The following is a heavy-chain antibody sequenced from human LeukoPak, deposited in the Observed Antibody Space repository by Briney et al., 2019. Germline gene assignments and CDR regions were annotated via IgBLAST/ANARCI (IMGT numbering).Heavy chain of an antibody. CDR3: ARGLRWLLRGFDY. D-gene: IGHD2-21*01. CDR2: IYYSGST. CDR1: GASMSSYY. Sequence: SETLSLTCSVSGASMSSYYWSWIRQPPGKGLEWIGYIYYSGSTNYNPSLKSRVTISVDTSKNQFSLKLSSVTAADTAVYYCARGLRWLLRGFDYWGQGTLVTVSS. J-gene: IGHJ4*02. V-gene: IGHV4-59*01.